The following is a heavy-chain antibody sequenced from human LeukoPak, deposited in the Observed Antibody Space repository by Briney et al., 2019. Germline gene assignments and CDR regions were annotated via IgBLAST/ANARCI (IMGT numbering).Heavy chain of an antibody. D-gene: IGHD1-26*01. CDR3: ARGGYSDKYYYYYMDV. CDR2: ISGSGGST. V-gene: IGHV3-23*01. J-gene: IGHJ6*03. Sequence: GGSLRLSCAVSGFTFSSYAMSWVRQAPGKGLEWVSAISGSGGSTYYADSVKGRFTISRDNSKNTLYLQMNSLRAEDTAVYYCARGGYSDKYYYYYMDVWGKGTTVTVSS. CDR1: GFTFSSYA.